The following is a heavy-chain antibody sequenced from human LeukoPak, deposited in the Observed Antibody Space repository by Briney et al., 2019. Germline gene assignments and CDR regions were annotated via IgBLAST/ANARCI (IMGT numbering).Heavy chain of an antibody. V-gene: IGHV4-34*01. Sequence: SETLSLTCAVSGGTFSGYYWSWIRQPPGKGLEWMGEINHNGSTNYNPSLKSRVTISVDTSKNQFSLKLSSVTAADTAVYYCARAGSGRYGDYNYWGQGTLVTVSS. D-gene: IGHD4-17*01. J-gene: IGHJ4*02. CDR3: ARAGSGRYGDYNY. CDR2: INHNGST. CDR1: GGTFSGYY.